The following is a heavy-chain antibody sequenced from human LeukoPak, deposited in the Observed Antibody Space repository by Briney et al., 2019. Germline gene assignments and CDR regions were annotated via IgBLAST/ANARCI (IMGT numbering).Heavy chain of an antibody. Sequence: VKFSCKASGGTFSSYAISWVRQAPGQGLEWMGGIIPIFGTANYAQKFQGRVTITADESTSTAYMELSSLRSEDTAVYYCARDPRDYDSSGYYFDYWGQGTLVTVSS. D-gene: IGHD3-22*01. CDR2: IIPIFGTA. CDR1: GGTFSSYA. V-gene: IGHV1-69*01. CDR3: ARDPRDYDSSGYYFDY. J-gene: IGHJ4*02.